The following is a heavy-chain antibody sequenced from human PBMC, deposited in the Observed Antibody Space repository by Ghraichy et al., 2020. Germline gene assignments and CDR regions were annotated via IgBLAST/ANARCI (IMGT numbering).Heavy chain of an antibody. J-gene: IGHJ4*02. Sequence: GESLNISCAASGFTFGGYGMHWVRQAPGKGLEWVAFIQYDGAHQYYADSVMGRFTISRDNSKSTLYLQMNSLRAEDTALYYCARIPSFSGYEKGDCWGQGTLVTVSS. V-gene: IGHV3-30*02. D-gene: IGHD5-12*01. CDR1: GFTFGGYG. CDR2: IQYDGAHQ. CDR3: ARIPSFSGYEKGDC.